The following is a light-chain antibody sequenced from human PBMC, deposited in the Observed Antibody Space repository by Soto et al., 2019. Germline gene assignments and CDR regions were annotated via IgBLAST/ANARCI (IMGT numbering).Light chain of an antibody. CDR1: SSDVGGYNY. CDR3: SSYTSSSTLV. J-gene: IGLJ1*01. Sequence: QSALAQPASVSGSPGQSITISCTGTSSDVGGYNYVSWYQQHPGKAPKLMIYDVSNRPSGVSNRFSGSKSGNTASLTFFGLQAEDEADYYCSSYTSSSTLVFGTGTKVTVL. V-gene: IGLV2-14*01. CDR2: DVS.